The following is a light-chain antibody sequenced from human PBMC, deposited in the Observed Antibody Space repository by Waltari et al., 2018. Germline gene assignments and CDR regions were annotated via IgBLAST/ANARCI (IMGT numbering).Light chain of an antibody. Sequence: DIQMTQSLSSLSASVGDTVTITCRASQSISSWLDWFQQKPGKAPKVLIYKASSLQSGVPSRFSGSGSGTDFTLTISSLQPEDFATYYCLQYNSSPWTFGQGTKVEI. V-gene: IGKV1-5*03. CDR3: LQYNSSPWT. CDR1: QSISSW. CDR2: KAS. J-gene: IGKJ1*01.